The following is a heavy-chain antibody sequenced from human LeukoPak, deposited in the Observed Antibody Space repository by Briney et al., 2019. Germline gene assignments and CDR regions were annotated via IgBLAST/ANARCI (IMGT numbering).Heavy chain of an antibody. Sequence: GGSLRLSCAASGFTFSSYGMSWVRQAPGKGLEWVSGISGSGGSTHYADSVKGRFTISRDNSKNTLYLQMNSLRGEDTAVYYCAKEWIRWEVLAYFDYWGQGALVTVSS. J-gene: IGHJ4*02. CDR2: ISGSGGST. D-gene: IGHD4-23*01. CDR1: GFTFSSYG. V-gene: IGHV3-23*01. CDR3: AKEWIRWEVLAYFDY.